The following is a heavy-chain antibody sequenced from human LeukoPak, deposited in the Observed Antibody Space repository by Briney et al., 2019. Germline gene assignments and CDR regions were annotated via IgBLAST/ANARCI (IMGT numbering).Heavy chain of an antibody. CDR3: ARVRGPTVATMYFND. D-gene: IGHD4-23*01. J-gene: IGHJ4*02. CDR1: GFTFSTQG. Sequence: RGSLRLSCAASGFTFSTQGMNWIRQAPGKGLEWLSYISGGSSTMYFADSVKGRFTISRDNAKNSLYLQIKSLRDEDTAVYYCARVRGPTVATMYFNDWGQGTLVTVSS. V-gene: IGHV3-48*02. CDR2: ISGGSSTM.